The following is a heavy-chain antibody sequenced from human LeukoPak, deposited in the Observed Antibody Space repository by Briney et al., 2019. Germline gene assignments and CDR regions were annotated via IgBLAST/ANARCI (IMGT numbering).Heavy chain of an antibody. J-gene: IGHJ5*02. D-gene: IGHD3-22*01. V-gene: IGHV4-4*07. Sequence: PSETLCLTCTVSGGSISSYYWSWIRQPAGKGLEWIGRIYTSGSTNYNPSLKSRVTISVDTSKNQFSLKLSSVTAADTAVYYCARSLHYYDSSGHPSGGWFDPWGQGTLVTVSS. CDR3: ARSLHYYDSSGHPSGGWFDP. CDR2: IYTSGST. CDR1: GGSISSYY.